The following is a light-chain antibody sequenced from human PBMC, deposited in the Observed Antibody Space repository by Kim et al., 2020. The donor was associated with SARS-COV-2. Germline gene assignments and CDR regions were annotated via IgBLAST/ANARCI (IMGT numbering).Light chain of an antibody. CDR1: SGHSNNI. CDR2: LEGSGSY. J-gene: IGLJ3*02. V-gene: IGLV4-60*03. Sequence: SSVKLPCTLNSGHSNNIIAWHQQQPGKAPRYLMKLEGSGSYNKGSGVPDRFSGSSSGAARYLTISNLQSEDEADYYCEAWDTNTRVFGGGTQLTVL. CDR3: EAWDTNTRV.